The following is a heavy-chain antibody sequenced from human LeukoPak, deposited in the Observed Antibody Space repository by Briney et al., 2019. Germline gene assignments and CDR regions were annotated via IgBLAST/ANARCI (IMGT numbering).Heavy chain of an antibody. CDR1: GGSFSVYY. D-gene: IGHD6-13*01. J-gene: IGHJ4*02. V-gene: IGHV4-34*01. Sequence: SETLSLTCAVSGGSFSVYYWSWIRQPPGKGLEWIGEINYSGSTNYNPSLESRVTISVDTSKNQFSLNVISVTAADTAVYYCGRGGIAAAASGIDYWGQGTLVAVSS. CDR2: INYSGST. CDR3: GRGGIAAAASGIDY.